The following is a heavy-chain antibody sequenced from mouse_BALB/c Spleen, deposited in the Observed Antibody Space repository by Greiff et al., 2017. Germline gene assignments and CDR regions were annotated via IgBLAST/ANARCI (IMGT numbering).Heavy chain of an antibody. J-gene: IGHJ3*01. V-gene: IGHV1-66*01. D-gene: IGHD2-4*01. CDR3: ARDDYDEGFAY. Sequence: QVHVKQSGPELVKPGASVKISCKASGYTFTSYFIHWVKQRPGQGLEWIGWIFPGSGNTKYNEKFKGKATLTADTSSSTAYMQLSSLTSEDSAVYFCARDDYDEGFAYWGQGTLVTVSA. CDR1: GYTFTSYF. CDR2: IFPGSGNT.